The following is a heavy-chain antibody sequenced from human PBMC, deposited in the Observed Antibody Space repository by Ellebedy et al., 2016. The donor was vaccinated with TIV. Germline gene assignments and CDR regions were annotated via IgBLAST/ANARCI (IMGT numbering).Heavy chain of an antibody. D-gene: IGHD6-13*01. Sequence: ASVKVSCKASGYTFIAYYIHWVRQAPGQGLEWMGWISPDSGGTNFAQKFQGRVTKTRETSINTAYMELRRLESDDTAVYYCARVRRGSSGMDVWGQGTTVTVSS. CDR3: ARVRRGSSGMDV. J-gene: IGHJ6*02. V-gene: IGHV1-2*02. CDR2: ISPDSGGT. CDR1: GYTFIAYY.